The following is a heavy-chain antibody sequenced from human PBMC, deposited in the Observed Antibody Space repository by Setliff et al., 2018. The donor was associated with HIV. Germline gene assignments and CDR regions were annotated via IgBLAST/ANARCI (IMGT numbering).Heavy chain of an antibody. CDR1: GGSLNGYS. Sequence: PSETLSLTCTVSGGSLNGYSWSWIRQAAGEGLEWVGRFHATGVTNYSPSLKSRVSMSIDKSKSQFSLKLTSMTAADTAIYYCARGKGGIDGPVEFDNWGQGTPVTVSS. CDR3: ARGKGGIDGPVEFDN. V-gene: IGHV4-4*07. CDR2: FHATGVT. J-gene: IGHJ4*02. D-gene: IGHD1-1*01.